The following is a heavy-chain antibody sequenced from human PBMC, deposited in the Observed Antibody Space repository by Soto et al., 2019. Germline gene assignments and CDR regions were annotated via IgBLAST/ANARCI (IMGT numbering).Heavy chain of an antibody. J-gene: IGHJ6*02. CDR1: GGSISSSSYY. Sequence: PSETLSLTCTVSGGSISSSSYYWGWIRQPPGKGLEWIGSIYYSGSTYYNPSLKSRVTISVDTSKNQFSLKLSSATAADTAVYYCARCPTGGYYYGMDVWGQGTTVTVS. CDR3: ARCPTGGYYYGMDV. V-gene: IGHV4-39*01. CDR2: IYYSGST.